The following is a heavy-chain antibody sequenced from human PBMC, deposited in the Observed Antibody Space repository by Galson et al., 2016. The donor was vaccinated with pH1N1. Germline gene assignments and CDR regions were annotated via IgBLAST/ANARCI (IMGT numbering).Heavy chain of an antibody. D-gene: IGHD4-17*01. CDR3: ARFLYGDYSGYFDY. J-gene: IGHJ4*02. CDR1: GFSLSTSGMC. V-gene: IGHV2-70*01. CDR2: IDWDDDK. Sequence: PALVKPTQTLTLTCSSSGFSLSTSGMCVSWIRQPPGKALEWLALIDWDDDKYYSTSLKTRLTISKDTSKNQVVLTMTNMDPVDTATYYCARFLYGDYSGYFDYWGQGTLVTVSS.